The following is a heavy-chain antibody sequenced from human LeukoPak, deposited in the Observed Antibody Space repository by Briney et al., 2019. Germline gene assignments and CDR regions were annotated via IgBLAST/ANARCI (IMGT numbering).Heavy chain of an antibody. CDR1: GYTFTGYY. V-gene: IGHV1-2*02. J-gene: IGHJ5*02. CDR3: ARQDDFWSGYYYNWFDP. Sequence: ASVKVSCKASGYTFTGYYMHWVRQAPGQGLEWMGWINPNSGGTNYAQKFQGRVTMTRDTSISTAYMELSRLRSDDTAVYYCARQDDFWSGYYYNWFDPWGQGTLVTVSS. CDR2: INPNSGGT. D-gene: IGHD3-3*01.